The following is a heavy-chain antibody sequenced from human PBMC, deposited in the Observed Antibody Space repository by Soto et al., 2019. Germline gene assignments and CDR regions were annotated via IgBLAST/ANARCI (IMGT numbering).Heavy chain of an antibody. CDR2: ISYDGSNK. Sequence: QVQLVESGGGVVQPGRSLRLSCAASGFTFSSYGIHWVRQAPGKGLEWVAVISYDGSNKYYADSVKGRFTISRDNSKNTLYLQMNSLRAEGTAVYYCAKDQYDAHYFDYWGQGTLVTVSS. CDR1: GFTFSSYG. D-gene: IGHD1-1*01. CDR3: AKDQYDAHYFDY. J-gene: IGHJ4*02. V-gene: IGHV3-30*18.